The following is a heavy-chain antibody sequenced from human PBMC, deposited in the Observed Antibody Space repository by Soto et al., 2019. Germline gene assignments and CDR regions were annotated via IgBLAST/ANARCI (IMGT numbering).Heavy chain of an antibody. CDR2: IYYSGST. CDR1: GGSISSGGYY. CDR3: ARGASSWKASYYYGMDV. D-gene: IGHD6-13*01. J-gene: IGHJ6*02. V-gene: IGHV4-31*03. Sequence: QVQLQESGPGLVKPSQTLSLTCTVSGGSISSGGYYWSWIRQHPGKGLEWIGYIYYSGSTYYNPPLKSRVTISVDTSKNQFSLKLSSMTAADTAVYYCARGASSWKASYYYGMDVWGQGTTVTVSS.